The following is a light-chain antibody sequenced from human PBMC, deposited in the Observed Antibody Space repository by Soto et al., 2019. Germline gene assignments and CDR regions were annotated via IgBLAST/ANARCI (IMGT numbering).Light chain of an antibody. J-gene: IGKJ2*01. Sequence: DIQMTQSPSSLSASVGDRVTITCQASQDITKYLSWFQQKPGKVPKLLIYDASELETGVPSRFSGSGSGTDFTFTISSLQPEDIAIYYCQHYDKLPYTFGQGTKLEMK. V-gene: IGKV1-33*01. CDR3: QHYDKLPYT. CDR2: DAS. CDR1: QDITKY.